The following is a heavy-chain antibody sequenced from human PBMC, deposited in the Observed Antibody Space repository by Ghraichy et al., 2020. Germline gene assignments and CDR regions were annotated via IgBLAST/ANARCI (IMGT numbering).Heavy chain of an antibody. D-gene: IGHD6-19*01. J-gene: IGHJ4*02. CDR3: AKDRAYSSAMGLFDY. CDR2: ISGSGGST. V-gene: IGHV3-23*01. CDR1: GFTFSSYA. Sequence: GGSLRLSCAASGFTFSSYAMSWVRQAPGKGLEWVSAISGSGGSTYYADSVKGRFTISRDNSKNTLYLQMNSLRAEDTAVYYCAKDRAYSSAMGLFDYWGQGTLVTVSS.